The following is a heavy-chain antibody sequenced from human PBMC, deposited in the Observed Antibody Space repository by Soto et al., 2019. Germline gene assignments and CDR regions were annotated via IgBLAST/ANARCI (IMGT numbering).Heavy chain of an antibody. D-gene: IGHD2-21*01. V-gene: IGHV3-15*07. J-gene: IGHJ5*02. Sequence: EVQLVESGGDLVKPGGSLRLSCAASGFIFIHACFHWVRQPPGKGLELVGRVKNNGGATDYAASVKGTFTISRDDSKDTVYLQMSSLRTEDTAIYYCAADLGPAYDSNNWFDPWGQGTLVTVSS. CDR3: AADLGPAYDSNNWFDP. CDR1: GFIFIHAC. CDR2: VKNNGGAT.